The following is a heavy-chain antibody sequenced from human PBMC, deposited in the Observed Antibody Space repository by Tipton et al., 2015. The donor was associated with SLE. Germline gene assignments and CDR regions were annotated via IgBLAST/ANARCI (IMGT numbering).Heavy chain of an antibody. CDR3: ARGILEWSDY. D-gene: IGHD3-3*01. V-gene: IGHV4-59*01. CDR2: IYYNGHT. Sequence: VSGDSITSYYWNWIRQPPGKGLEWIGYIYYNGHTNYSPSLKSRVTLSVDTSKNQFSLTLSSVTAADTAVYYCARGILEWSDYWGQGTLVTVSS. J-gene: IGHJ4*02. CDR1: GDSITSYY.